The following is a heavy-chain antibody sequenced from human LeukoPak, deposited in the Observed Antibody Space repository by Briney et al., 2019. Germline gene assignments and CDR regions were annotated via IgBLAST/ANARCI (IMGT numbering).Heavy chain of an antibody. CDR1: EFTFSDYW. V-gene: IGHV3-7*01. J-gene: IGHJ6*02. D-gene: IGHD7-27*01. CDR3: ATYKNWVAGDV. CDR2: IKEDGSEK. Sequence: GGSLRLSFAASEFTFSDYWMSWVRQAPGKGPEWVANIKEDGSEKQYVDSVEGRFTVSRDNAKNSLFLQMNSLRLEDTAVYYCATYKNWVAGDVWGQGTTVSVSS.